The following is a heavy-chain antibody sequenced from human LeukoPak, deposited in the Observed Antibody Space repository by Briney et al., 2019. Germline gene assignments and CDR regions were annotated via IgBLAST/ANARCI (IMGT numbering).Heavy chain of an antibody. V-gene: IGHV3-48*03. J-gene: IGHJ4*02. CDR1: GFTFSSYP. CDR3: ASLIVLTRIFDY. CDR2: ISGSDNTR. D-gene: IGHD2-8*01. Sequence: PGGSLRLSCAASGFTFSSYPMNWVRQAPGRGLEWVSYISGSDNTRSYADSVKGRFTISRDNAKSSLSLQMNSLRAEDTAVYYCASLIVLTRIFDYWAQGTLVTVSS.